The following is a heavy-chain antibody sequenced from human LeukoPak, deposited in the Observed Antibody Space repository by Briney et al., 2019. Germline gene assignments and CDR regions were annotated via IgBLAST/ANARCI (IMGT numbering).Heavy chain of an antibody. J-gene: IGHJ6*03. CDR3: ARAPYYSGSFLATYYYNYMDV. CDR1: GGSISSSSYY. Sequence: PSETLSLTCTVSGGSISSSSYYWGWIRQPPGKGLEWIGSIYYSGSTYYNPSLKSRVTISVDTSKNQFSLKLSSVTAADTAVYYCARAPYYSGSFLATYYYNYMDVWGKGTTVTVSS. V-gene: IGHV4-39*07. CDR2: IYYSGST. D-gene: IGHD1-26*01.